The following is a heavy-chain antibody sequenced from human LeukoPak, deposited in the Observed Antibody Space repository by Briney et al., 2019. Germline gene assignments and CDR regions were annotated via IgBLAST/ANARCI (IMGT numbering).Heavy chain of an antibody. V-gene: IGHV3-11*01. D-gene: IGHD6-13*01. J-gene: IGHJ4*02. CDR1: GFTFSDYH. CDR3: ARDLASSSWSPLDY. Sequence: PGGSLRLSCAASGFTFSDYHMSWIRQAPGKGLEWVSYISSSGSTIYYADSVKGRFTISRDNAKNSLYLQMNSLRAEDTAVYYCARDLASSSWSPLDYWGQGTLVTVSS. CDR2: ISSSGSTI.